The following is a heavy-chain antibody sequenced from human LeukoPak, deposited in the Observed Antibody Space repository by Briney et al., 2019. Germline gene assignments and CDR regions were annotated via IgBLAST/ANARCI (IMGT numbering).Heavy chain of an antibody. CDR2: INSDGSST. Sequence: GGSLRLSCAASGFTFSSYWMHWVRHAPGKGLVWVSRINSDGSSTSYADSVKGRFTISRDNAKNTLYLQMNSLRAEDTAVYYCARDGGLTGIAAAGIGYWGQGTLVTVSS. CDR3: ARDGGLTGIAAAGIGY. J-gene: IGHJ4*02. D-gene: IGHD6-13*01. V-gene: IGHV3-74*01. CDR1: GFTFSSYW.